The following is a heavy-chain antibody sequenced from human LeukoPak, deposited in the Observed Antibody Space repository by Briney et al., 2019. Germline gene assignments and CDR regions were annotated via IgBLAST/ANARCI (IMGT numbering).Heavy chain of an antibody. CDR1: GGSFTGYY. J-gene: IGHJ4*02. Sequence: SETLSLTCAVFGGSFTGYYWSWIRQSPGRGLDWIGEVNPTGSTNYNPSFKSRVTISVDTSKNQFSLKLSSVTAADTAVYYCARGPKYYFDYWGQGTLVTVSS. CDR2: VNPTGST. CDR3: ARGPKYYFDY. V-gene: IGHV4-34*01.